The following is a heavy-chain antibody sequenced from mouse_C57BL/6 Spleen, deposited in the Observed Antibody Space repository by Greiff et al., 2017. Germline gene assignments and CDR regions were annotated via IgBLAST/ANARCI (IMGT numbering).Heavy chain of an antibody. V-gene: IGHV1-63*01. CDR2: IYPGGGYT. CDR3: AREGGLGLVPFAY. CDR1: GYTFTNYW. J-gene: IGHJ3*01. Sequence: QVQLQQSGAELVRPGTSVKMSCKASGYTFTNYWIGWAKQRPGHGLEWIGDIYPGGGYTNYNEKFKGKATLTADKSSSTAYMQFSSLTSEDSAIYYGAREGGLGLVPFAYWGQGTLVTVSA. D-gene: IGHD2-10*02.